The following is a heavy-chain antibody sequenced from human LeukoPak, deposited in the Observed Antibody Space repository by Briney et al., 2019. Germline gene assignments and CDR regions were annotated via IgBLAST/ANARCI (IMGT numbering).Heavy chain of an antibody. CDR3: AKEGRSLQTY. CDR1: GFMFSSNW. J-gene: IGHJ4*02. CDR2: IKEDGTET. V-gene: IGHV3-7*03. Sequence: GGSLRLSCAASGFMFSSNWMSWVRLAPGKGLEWVANIKEDGTETYYVDSVKGRFTNSRDNAKNSLYLQMNSLRVEDTAVYYCAKEGRSLQTYWGQGTLVTVSS. D-gene: IGHD5-24*01.